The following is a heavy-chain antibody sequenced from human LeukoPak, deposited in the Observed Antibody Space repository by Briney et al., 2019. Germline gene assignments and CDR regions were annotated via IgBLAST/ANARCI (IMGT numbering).Heavy chain of an antibody. D-gene: IGHD3-3*01. CDR1: GYSFTSYW. CDR2: IYPGDSDT. Sequence: GESLQISCKGSGYSFTSYWIGWVRQMPGKGLEWMGIIYPGDSDTRYSPSFQGQVTISADKSISTAYLQWSSLKASDTAMYYCARTPDDFSTIFDYWGQGTLVTVSS. CDR3: ARTPDDFSTIFDY. V-gene: IGHV5-51*01. J-gene: IGHJ4*02.